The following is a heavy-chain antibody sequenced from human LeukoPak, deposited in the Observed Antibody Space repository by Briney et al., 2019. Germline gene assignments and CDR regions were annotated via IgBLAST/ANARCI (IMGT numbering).Heavy chain of an antibody. D-gene: IGHD3-3*01. Sequence: GGSLRLSCAASGFTFSSYSMIWVRQAPGRGLEWVSSISSSSSYIYYADSVKGRFTISRDNAKNSLYLQMNSLRAEDTAVYYCARDSAYYDFWSGYYTAYFDYWGQGTLVTVSS. CDR3: ARDSAYYDFWSGYYTAYFDY. CDR2: ISSSSSYI. J-gene: IGHJ4*02. V-gene: IGHV3-21*01. CDR1: GFTFSSYS.